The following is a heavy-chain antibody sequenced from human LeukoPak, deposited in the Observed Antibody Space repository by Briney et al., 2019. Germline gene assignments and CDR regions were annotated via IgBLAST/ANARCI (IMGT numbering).Heavy chain of an antibody. CDR2: ITRIGTSM. Sequence: GGSLRLSCEGSGFPFSSYNMNWVRQAPGKGLEWVSCITRIGTSMYYAESLKGRFTISKDNARNSVYLHMTGLRAEDTALYYCVRDLGTAVTTKTAFDVWGQGTMVTVSS. J-gene: IGHJ3*01. CDR3: VRDLGTAVTTKTAFDV. CDR1: GFPFSSYN. V-gene: IGHV3-21*06. D-gene: IGHD4-17*01.